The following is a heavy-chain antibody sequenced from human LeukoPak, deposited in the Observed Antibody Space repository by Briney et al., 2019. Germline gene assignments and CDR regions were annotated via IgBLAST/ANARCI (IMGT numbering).Heavy chain of an antibody. CDR1: GGSISSGGYS. CDR2: INHSGST. Sequence: SETLSLTCAVSGGSISSGGYSWSWIRQPPGKGLEWIGYINHSGSTNYNPSLKSRVTISVDTSKNQFSLKLSSVTAADTAVYYCAVDFWSGYYRMDYWGQGTLVTVSS. V-gene: IGHV4-30-2*01. CDR3: AVDFWSGYYRMDY. J-gene: IGHJ4*02. D-gene: IGHD3-3*01.